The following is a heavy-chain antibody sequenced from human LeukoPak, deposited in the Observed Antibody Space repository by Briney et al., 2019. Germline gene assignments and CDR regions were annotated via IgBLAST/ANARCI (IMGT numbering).Heavy chain of an antibody. V-gene: IGHV1-2*02. CDR3: ARGVTGYSSGWSTYYYYYMDV. CDR1: GYTFTGYY. Sequence: ASVKVSCKASGYTFTGYYMHWVRQAPGQGLEWMGWINPNSGGTNYAQKFQGRVTMTRDTSISTAYMELSRLRSDDTAVYYCARGVTGYSSGWSTYYYYYMDVWGKGTTVTVSS. D-gene: IGHD6-19*01. J-gene: IGHJ6*03. CDR2: INPNSGGT.